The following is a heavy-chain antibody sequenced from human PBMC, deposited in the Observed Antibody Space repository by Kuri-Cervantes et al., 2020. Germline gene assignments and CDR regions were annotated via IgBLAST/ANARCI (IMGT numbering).Heavy chain of an antibody. CDR3: ARSGVRGSGSYYGVDY. V-gene: IGHV3-7*01. CDR1: GFTVSSNY. Sequence: GESLKISCAASGFTVSSNYMSWVRQAPGKGLEWVANIKQDGSEIYYEDSVKGRFTISRDNADNSLYLQMNSLRDEDTAVYYCARSGVRGSGSYYGVDYWGQGTLVTVSS. J-gene: IGHJ4*02. D-gene: IGHD3-10*01. CDR2: IKQDGSEI.